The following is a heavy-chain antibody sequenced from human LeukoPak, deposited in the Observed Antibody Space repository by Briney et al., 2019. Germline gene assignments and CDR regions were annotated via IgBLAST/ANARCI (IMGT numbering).Heavy chain of an antibody. J-gene: IGHJ5*02. D-gene: IGHD4/OR15-4a*01. CDR1: GGSITSDY. V-gene: IGHV4-4*07. Sequence: KPSETLSLTCTVSGGSITSDYWTWTRQPAGKGLEWIGRIFTSGSATYNPSLKSRVTMSLDTSKNQFSLKLSSVTAADTALYFCSRGGANDLWGQGTLVTVSS. CDR3: SRGGANDL. CDR2: IFTSGSA.